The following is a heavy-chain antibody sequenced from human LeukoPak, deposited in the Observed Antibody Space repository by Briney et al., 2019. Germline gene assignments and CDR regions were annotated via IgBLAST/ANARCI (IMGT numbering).Heavy chain of an antibody. Sequence: ASVKVSCKASGYTFTSYYMHWVRRAPGQGLEWMGVINPSGGSTSYAQKFQGRVTMTRDTSTSTVYMELSSLRSEDTAVYYCARQNGSYTIFDCWGQGTLVTVSS. CDR1: GYTFTSYY. CDR3: ARQNGSYTIFDC. CDR2: INPSGGST. J-gene: IGHJ4*02. V-gene: IGHV1-46*01. D-gene: IGHD1-26*01.